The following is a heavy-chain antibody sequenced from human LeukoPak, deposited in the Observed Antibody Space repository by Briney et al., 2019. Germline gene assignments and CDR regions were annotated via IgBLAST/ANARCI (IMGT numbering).Heavy chain of an antibody. Sequence: GGSLRLSCAVSGFTVSSNYMTWVRQAPGKGLEWVSVIYSGGNTYYADSVKGRFTISRDNAKDSLYLQMNSLRAEDTAVYYCARRSVGGTYPDYWGQGTLVTVSS. D-gene: IGHD1-14*01. J-gene: IGHJ4*02. V-gene: IGHV3-53*01. CDR2: IYSGGNT. CDR3: ARRSVGGTYPDY. CDR1: GFTVSSNY.